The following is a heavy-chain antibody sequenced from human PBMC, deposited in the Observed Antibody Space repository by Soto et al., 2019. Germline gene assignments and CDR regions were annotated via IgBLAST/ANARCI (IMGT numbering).Heavy chain of an antibody. CDR2: INHSGST. CDR3: ARAGLQSAGWGYYYYYYMDV. D-gene: IGHD4-4*01. CDR1: GGSFSGYY. Sequence: QVQLQQWGAGLLKPSETLSLTCAVYGGSFSGYYWSWIRQPPGKGLEWIGEINHSGSTNYNPSLKSRVTISVDTSKNQFSLKLSSVTAADTAVYYCARAGLQSAGWGYYYYYYMDVWGKGTTVTVSS. V-gene: IGHV4-34*01. J-gene: IGHJ6*03.